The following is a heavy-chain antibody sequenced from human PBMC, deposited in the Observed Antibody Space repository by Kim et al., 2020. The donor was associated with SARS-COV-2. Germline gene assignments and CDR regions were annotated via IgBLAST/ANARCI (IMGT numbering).Heavy chain of an antibody. V-gene: IGHV3-30*07. J-gene: IGHJ3*02. CDR3: ARTRVVEGAGHYCAFDN. D-gene: IGHD3-9*01. Sequence: VKGRFTISRDNSKNTLYLQMNSLRAEDTAVYYCARTRVVEGAGHYCAFDNWGQGTMVTVSS.